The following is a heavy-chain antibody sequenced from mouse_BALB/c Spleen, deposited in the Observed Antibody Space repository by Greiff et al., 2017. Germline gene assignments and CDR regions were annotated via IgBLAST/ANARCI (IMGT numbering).Heavy chain of an antibody. V-gene: IGHV5-6*01. CDR2: ISSGGSYT. J-gene: IGHJ1*01. CDR3: ARHYYGYDWYFDV. D-gene: IGHD1-2*01. CDR1: GFTFSSYG. Sequence: EVQVVESGGDLVKPGGSLKLSCAASGFTFSSYGMSWVRQTPDKRLEWVATISSGGSYTYYPDSVKGRFTISRDNAKNTLYLQMSSLKSEDTAMYYCARHYYGYDWYFDVWGAGTTVTVSS.